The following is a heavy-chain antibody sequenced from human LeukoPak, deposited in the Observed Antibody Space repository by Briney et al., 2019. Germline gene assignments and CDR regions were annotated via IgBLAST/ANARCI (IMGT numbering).Heavy chain of an antibody. Sequence: SETLSLTCDVSGHSIRGAYYWGWLRQPPGKGLEWIGSIYHSGSTYYNTSLKSRVTISVDTSKNPFSLKVNSVTAADTAVYYCARNSTGWYFDSWGHGTLVTVSS. CDR2: IYHSGST. D-gene: IGHD6-19*01. V-gene: IGHV4-38-2*01. CDR3: ARNSTGWYFDS. J-gene: IGHJ4*01. CDR1: GHSIRGAYY.